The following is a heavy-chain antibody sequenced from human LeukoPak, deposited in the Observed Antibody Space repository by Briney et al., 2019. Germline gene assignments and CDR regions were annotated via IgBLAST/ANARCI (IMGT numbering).Heavy chain of an antibody. V-gene: IGHV3-33*06. J-gene: IGHJ3*02. Sequence: GGSLRLSCAASGFTFSSYGMHWVRQAPGKGLEWVAVIWYDGSNKYYADSVKGRFTISRDNSKNTLYLQMNSLRAEDTAVYYCAKDGEQWLVVGGAFDIWGPGTMVTVSS. CDR3: AKDGEQWLVVGGAFDI. CDR2: IWYDGSNK. CDR1: GFTFSSYG. D-gene: IGHD6-19*01.